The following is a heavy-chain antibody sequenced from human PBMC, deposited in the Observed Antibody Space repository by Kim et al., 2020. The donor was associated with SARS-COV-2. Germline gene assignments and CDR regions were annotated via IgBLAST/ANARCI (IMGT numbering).Heavy chain of an antibody. J-gene: IGHJ4*01. CDR3: ARGTVTQWPFFDL. Sequence: GGSLRLSCRGSGFTFGDFSLSWVRQAPGKGLEWIGLLKSGVHSDTAEYAASVRGRISISRDDFNSIAYLQIHSLETDDTGVYFCARGTVTQWPFFDLWG. D-gene: IGHD4-17*01. CDR1: GFTFGDFS. CDR2: LKSGVHSDTA. V-gene: IGHV3-49*04.